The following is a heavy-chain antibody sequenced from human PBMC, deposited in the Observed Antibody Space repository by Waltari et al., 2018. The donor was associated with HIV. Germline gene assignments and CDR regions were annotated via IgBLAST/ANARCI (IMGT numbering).Heavy chain of an antibody. CDR1: GYSISSGYY. Sequence: QVQLQESGPGLVTPSETLSLTCAVSGYSISSGYYWGWLRQPPGKGLAWIGSFWLTGNTDHNPSVKTGITISGDTATNQFSLNLTSVTAADAAVYFCARLPYSTSRFDYWGQGTLVTVSS. D-gene: IGHD6-6*01. CDR3: ARLPYSTSRFDY. CDR2: FWLTGNT. V-gene: IGHV4-38-2*01. J-gene: IGHJ4*02.